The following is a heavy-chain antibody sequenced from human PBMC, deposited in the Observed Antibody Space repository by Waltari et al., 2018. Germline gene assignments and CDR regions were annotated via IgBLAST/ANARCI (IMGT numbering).Heavy chain of an antibody. CDR2: IIPSLGIA. CDR1: GGTFSSYA. CDR3: ARDVGDTAMTLDY. D-gene: IGHD5-18*01. J-gene: IGHJ4*02. V-gene: IGHV1-69*10. Sequence: QVQLVQSGAEVKKPGSSVKVSCKASGGTFSSYAISWVRQAPGQGLEWMGGIIPSLGIANYAQKFQGRVTITADKSTSTAYMELSSLRSEDTAVYYCARDVGDTAMTLDYWGQGTLVTVSS.